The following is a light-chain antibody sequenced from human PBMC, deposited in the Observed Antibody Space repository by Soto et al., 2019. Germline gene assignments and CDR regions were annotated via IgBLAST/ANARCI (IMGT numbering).Light chain of an antibody. CDR2: DVF. CDR3: CPAGGTYVRV. CDR1: SSDVGGYNS. Sequence: QSALTQPRSVSGSPGQSVTISCTGTSSDVGGYNSVSWYQQHPGKAPKLMIYDVFERPSGVPDRFSGYRSANTASLTISGLGGEEGVVDFGCPAGGTYVRVFCGG. J-gene: IGLJ3*02. V-gene: IGLV2-11*01.